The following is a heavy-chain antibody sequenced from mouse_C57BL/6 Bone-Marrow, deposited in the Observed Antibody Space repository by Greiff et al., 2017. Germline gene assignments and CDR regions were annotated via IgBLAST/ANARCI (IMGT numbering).Heavy chain of an antibody. CDR3: ARDPLYGNYGFDY. V-gene: IGHV5-16*01. D-gene: IGHD2-1*01. CDR2: INYDGSST. J-gene: IGHJ2*01. Sequence: EVKLMESEGGLVQPGSSMKLSCTASGFTFSDYYMAWVRQVPEKGLEWVANINYDGSSTYYLDSLKSRFIISRDNAKNILYLQMSSLKSEDTATYYCARDPLYGNYGFDYWGQGTTLTVSS. CDR1: GFTFSDYY.